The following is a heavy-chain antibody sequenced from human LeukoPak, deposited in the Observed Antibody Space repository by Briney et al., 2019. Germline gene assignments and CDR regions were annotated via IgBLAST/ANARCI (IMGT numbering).Heavy chain of an antibody. D-gene: IGHD3-22*01. Sequence: GGSLRLSCAASGFTFSSYEMNWVRRAPGKGLEWVSYISSSGSTIYYADSVKGRFTISRDNAKNSLYLQMNSLRAEDTAVYYCAGEYYYDSSPSFFDYWGQGTLVTVSS. V-gene: IGHV3-48*03. CDR3: AGEYYYDSSPSFFDY. J-gene: IGHJ4*02. CDR1: GFTFSSYE. CDR2: ISSSGSTI.